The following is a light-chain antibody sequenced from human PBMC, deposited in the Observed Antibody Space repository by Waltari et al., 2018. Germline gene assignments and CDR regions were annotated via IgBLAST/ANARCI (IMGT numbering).Light chain of an antibody. CDR3: CSYAGSGTYV. J-gene: IGLJ1*01. Sequence: QSALTQPASVSGTPGQSITISCTGTTSDVGNYNLAPWYQHQPGEAPKLMICEVIKRPSGVSNRFSGSKSGNTASLTISGLQAEDEADYYCCSYAGSGTYVFGTGTKVTVL. CDR2: EVI. CDR1: TSDVGNYNL. V-gene: IGLV2-23*02.